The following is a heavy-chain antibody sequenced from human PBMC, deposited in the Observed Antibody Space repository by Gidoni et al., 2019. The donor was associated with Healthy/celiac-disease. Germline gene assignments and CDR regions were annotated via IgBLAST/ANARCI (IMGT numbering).Heavy chain of an antibody. Sequence: EVQLLESGGGLVQPGGSLRLSCAASGFTFSSYAMSWVRQAPGKGLEWVSAISGSGGSTYYADSVKGRFTISRDNSKNTLYLQMNSLRAEDTAVYYCAKASFGRGAKIAAAPPWFDPWGQGTLVTVSS. CDR2: ISGSGGST. J-gene: IGHJ5*02. CDR1: GFTFSSYA. V-gene: IGHV3-23*01. D-gene: IGHD6-13*01. CDR3: AKASFGRGAKIAAAPPWFDP.